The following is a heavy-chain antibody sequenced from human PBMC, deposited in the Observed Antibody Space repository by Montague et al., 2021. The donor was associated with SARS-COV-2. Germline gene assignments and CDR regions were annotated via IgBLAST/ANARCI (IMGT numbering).Heavy chain of an antibody. V-gene: IGHV3-30-3*01. D-gene: IGHD3-10*01. Sequence: SLRLSCAASGFTFSSYAMHWVRQAPGKGLEWVAVISYDGSNKYYADSVKGRFTTSRDNSKNTLYLQMNSLRAEDTAVYYCARVPPGLLWFGEIDYWGQGTLVTVSS. CDR2: ISYDGSNK. CDR1: GFTFSSYA. J-gene: IGHJ4*02. CDR3: ARVPPGLLWFGEIDY.